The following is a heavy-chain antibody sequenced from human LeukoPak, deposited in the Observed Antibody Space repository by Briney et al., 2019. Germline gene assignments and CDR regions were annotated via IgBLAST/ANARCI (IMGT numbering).Heavy chain of an antibody. Sequence: GGSLRLSCAASGFTFSSYSMNWVRQAPGKGLEWVSSISSSSSYIYYADSVKGRFTISRDNAKNSLYLQMNSLRAEDTAVYYCARDPSGWPFDYWGQGTLVTVSS. CDR3: ARDPSGWPFDY. J-gene: IGHJ4*02. D-gene: IGHD6-19*01. CDR1: GFTFSSYS. V-gene: IGHV3-21*01. CDR2: ISSSSSYI.